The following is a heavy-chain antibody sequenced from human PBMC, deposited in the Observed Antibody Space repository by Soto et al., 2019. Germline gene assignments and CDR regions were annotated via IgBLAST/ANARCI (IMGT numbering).Heavy chain of an antibody. CDR3: ARGYCSGGNCYSGMDV. D-gene: IGHD2-15*01. CDR1: GVTFSTHA. J-gene: IGHJ6*02. V-gene: IGHV1-69*13. Sequence: SVKVSGKASGVTFSTHAIIWVRQAPGHGLEWMGAIIPISGTTYYTQNFQGRVTITADEPTSTAFMELSSLKSEDTAMFYCARGYCSGGNCYSGMDVWGQGTMVTVSS. CDR2: IIPISGTT.